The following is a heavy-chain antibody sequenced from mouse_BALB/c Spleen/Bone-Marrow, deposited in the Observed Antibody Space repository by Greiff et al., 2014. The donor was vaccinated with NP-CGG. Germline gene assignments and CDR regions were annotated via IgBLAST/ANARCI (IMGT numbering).Heavy chain of an antibody. CDR2: INPNNGDT. J-gene: IGHJ2*01. D-gene: IGHD2-1*01. Sequence: EVQLQQSGAELVKPGASVKMSCKASGYTFTDYYMKWVKQSHGKSLEWIGDINPNNGDTYYNQKFKGKATFTVDKTSSTAYMQLNSLASDDSSVYYGAKNGYYGSYGDYWGQGTTLTVSS. V-gene: IGHV1-26*01. CDR3: AKNGYYGSYGDY. CDR1: GYTFTDYY.